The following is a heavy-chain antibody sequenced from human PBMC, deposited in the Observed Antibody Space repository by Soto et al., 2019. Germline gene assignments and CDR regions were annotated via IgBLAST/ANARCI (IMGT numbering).Heavy chain of an antibody. D-gene: IGHD3-10*01. CDR1: GWSFSGYY. CDR2: INHSGST. V-gene: IGHV4-34*01. J-gene: IGHJ5*02. Sequence: SATLSLTCAVYGWSFSGYYWSGIRQPPGKGLEWIGEINHSGSTNYNPSLKSRVTISVDTSKNQFSLKLSSVTAADTAVYYCARMRFGGLGWFDPWGQGTLVTVSS. CDR3: ARMRFGGLGWFDP.